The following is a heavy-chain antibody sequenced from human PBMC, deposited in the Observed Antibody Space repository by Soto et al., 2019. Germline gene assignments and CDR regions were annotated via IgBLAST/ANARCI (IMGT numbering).Heavy chain of an antibody. CDR2: IYYSGST. D-gene: IGHD3-9*01. CDR3: ARGQLRYFDWLLSGLGYFDY. CDR1: GRSISSYY. V-gene: IGHV4-59*01. Sequence: SETLSLTFTVSGRSISSYYWSWIRQPPRKGLEWIGYIYYSGSTNYNPSLKSRVTISVDTYKNQFSLKLSSVTAADPAVYYCARGQLRYFDWLLSGLGYFDYWGQGTLVTVSS. J-gene: IGHJ4*02.